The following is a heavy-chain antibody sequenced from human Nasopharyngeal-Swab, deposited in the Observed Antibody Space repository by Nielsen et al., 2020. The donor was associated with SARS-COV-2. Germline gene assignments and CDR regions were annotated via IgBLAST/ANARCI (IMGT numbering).Heavy chain of an antibody. V-gene: IGHV3-9*01. CDR2: ISWNSGSI. CDR1: GLTFDDYA. J-gene: IGHJ6*02. D-gene: IGHD5-12*01. Sequence: SLKISCAASGLTFDDYAMHWVRQAPGKGLEWVSGISWNSGSIGYADSVKGRFTISRDNAKNSLYLQMNSLRAEDTALYYCATLGGYSGYDSEYGMDVWGQGTTVTVSS. CDR3: ATLGGYSGYDSEYGMDV.